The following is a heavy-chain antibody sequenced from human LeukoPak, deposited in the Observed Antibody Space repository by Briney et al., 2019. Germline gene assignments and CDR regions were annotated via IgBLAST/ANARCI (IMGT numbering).Heavy chain of an antibody. CDR3: ARGLIVATKDAFDI. CDR1: GGSFSGYY. D-gene: IGHD5-12*01. J-gene: IGHJ3*02. Sequence: SETLSLTCAVYGGSFSGYYWSWIRQPPGKGLEWIGEINHSGSTNYNPSLKSRVTISVDTSKNQFSLKLSSVTAADTAVYYCARGLIVATKDAFDIWGQGTMVTVSS. CDR2: INHSGST. V-gene: IGHV4-34*01.